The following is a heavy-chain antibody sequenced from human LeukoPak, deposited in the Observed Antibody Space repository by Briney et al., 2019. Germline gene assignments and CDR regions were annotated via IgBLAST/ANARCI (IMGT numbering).Heavy chain of an antibody. CDR1: GFSFSSIW. V-gene: IGHV3-7*04. D-gene: IGHD2-21*01. CDR3: AREGLWVGLDSGKTRQAYWES. Sequence: PGGSLRLSCAASGFSFSSIWMSWVRQAPGKGLEWVANIKSDGSEKYYVDSVKGRFTISRDNAKNSLYLQMNSLRAEDTAVYYCAREGLWVGLDSGKTRQAYWESWGQGTMVTVSS. CDR2: IKSDGSEK. J-gene: IGHJ3*01.